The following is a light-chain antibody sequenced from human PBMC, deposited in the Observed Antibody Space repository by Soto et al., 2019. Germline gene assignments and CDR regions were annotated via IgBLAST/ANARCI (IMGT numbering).Light chain of an antibody. CDR2: KAS. J-gene: IGKJ1*01. CDR1: QSISTW. CDR3: QQYNDYSWT. Sequence: DIQMTQYPSTLSASVGDRVTITCRASQSISTWLAWYQQKPGKAPKLLIYKASSLQSGVPSTFSGSGSGTEFTLTISSLQPDDFATYYCQQYNDYSWTFGQGTKVDIK. V-gene: IGKV1-5*03.